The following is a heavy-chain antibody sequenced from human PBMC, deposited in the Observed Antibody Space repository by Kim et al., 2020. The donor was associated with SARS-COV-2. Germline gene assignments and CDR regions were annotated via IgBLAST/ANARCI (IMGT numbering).Heavy chain of an antibody. J-gene: IGHJ5*02. CDR1: GGSFSGYY. V-gene: IGHV4-34*01. D-gene: IGHD6-19*01. Sequence: SETLSLTCAVYGGSFSGYYWSWIRQPPGKGLEWIGEINHSGSTNYNPSLKSRVTISVDTSKNQFSLKLSSVTAADTAVYYCARALSIAVAGTSGNWFDPWGQGTLVTVSS. CDR3: ARALSIAVAGTSGNWFDP. CDR2: INHSGST.